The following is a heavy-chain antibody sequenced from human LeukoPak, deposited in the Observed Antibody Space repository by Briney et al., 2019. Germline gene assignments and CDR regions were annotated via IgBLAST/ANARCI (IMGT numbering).Heavy chain of an antibody. V-gene: IGHV3-23*01. J-gene: IGHJ3*02. CDR3: AKGSVGIHAFDI. CDR2: ITDSGDNT. D-gene: IGHD1-26*01. Sequence: AGGSLRLSCAASGFTFSSYTMNWVRQAPGKGLEWVSSITDSGDNTYYADSVKGRFTISRDNSKNTLYLQMNSLRAEDTAVYYCAKGSVGIHAFDIWGQGTMVTVSS. CDR1: GFTFSSYT.